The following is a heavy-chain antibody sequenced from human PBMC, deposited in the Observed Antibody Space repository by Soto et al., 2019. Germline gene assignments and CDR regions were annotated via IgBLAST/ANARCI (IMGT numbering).Heavy chain of an antibody. CDR2: LSTSGGTI. CDR3: ARARRMIPAAAISYGMDV. Sequence: EAQLEESGGGLVQPGGSLRLSCAASGFNLNNFEGNWVRQAPGKGLEWIAYLSTSGGTIYYADSVKGRFIISRDNANNSLPLHINNLRGDDTAVYYCARARRMIPAAAISYGMDVWGQGTTVTVTS. J-gene: IGHJ6*02. V-gene: IGHV3-48*03. D-gene: IGHD2-2*01. CDR1: GFNLNNFE.